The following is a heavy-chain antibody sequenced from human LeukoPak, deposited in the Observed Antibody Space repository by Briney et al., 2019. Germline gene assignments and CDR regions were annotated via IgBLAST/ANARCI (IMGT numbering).Heavy chain of an antibody. D-gene: IGHD1-26*01. J-gene: IGHJ3*01. CDR2: MNGDGSQI. CDR3: VAWGNSGNS. V-gene: IGHV3-7*01. Sequence: GGSLRLSCAASGFTFSGHWMSWVRQAPAKGLEWVAHMNGDGSQIYYMDFVKGRFTISRDNARNSLYLQMNGLRAEDTAVYYCVAWGNSGNSWGQGTMVIVSS. CDR1: GFTFSGHW.